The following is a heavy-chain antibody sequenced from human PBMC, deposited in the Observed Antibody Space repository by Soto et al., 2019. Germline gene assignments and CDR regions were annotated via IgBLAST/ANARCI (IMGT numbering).Heavy chain of an antibody. Sequence: EVQLLESGGGLVQPGGSPRLSCAASGFSFRGYAMSWVRQPPGKGLEWVSAISGSAGSTYYADSVKGRFTISRDTSKNTLYLQMNSLRAEDTAVYYCVKVIVVVVAAGWFDPWGQGTLVTVSS. D-gene: IGHD2-15*01. CDR1: GFSFRGYA. J-gene: IGHJ5*02. CDR3: VKVIVVVVAAGWFDP. CDR2: ISGSAGST. V-gene: IGHV3-23*01.